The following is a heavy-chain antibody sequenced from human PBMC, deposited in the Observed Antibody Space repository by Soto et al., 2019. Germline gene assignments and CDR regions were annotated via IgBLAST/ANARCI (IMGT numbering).Heavy chain of an antibody. V-gene: IGHV3-23*01. CDR3: AKMGGSEYELLGPDAFDI. J-gene: IGHJ3*02. D-gene: IGHD2-2*01. CDR1: GFTFNNHA. Sequence: GGSLRLSCAASGFTFNNHAMSWIRQAPGKGLEWVSTNSASGGSTYYAGSVKGPFTISRDYSKNTVYLQMKNLRVEDTAVYYCAKMGGSEYELLGPDAFDIWGQGTMVTVSS. CDR2: NSASGGST.